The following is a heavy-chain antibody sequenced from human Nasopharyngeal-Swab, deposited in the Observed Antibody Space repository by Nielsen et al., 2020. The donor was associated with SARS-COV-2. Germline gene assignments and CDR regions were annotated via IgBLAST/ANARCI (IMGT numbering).Heavy chain of an antibody. CDR2: INAGNGNT. D-gene: IGHD2-2*01. Sequence: ASAKVSCKASGYTFTSYAMHWVRQAPGQRLEWMGWINAGNGNTKYSQKFQGRVTITRDTSASTAYMELSSLRSEDTAVYYCARQGDCSSTSCTYYYYYYMDVWGKGTTVTVSS. CDR1: GYTFTSYA. CDR3: ARQGDCSSTSCTYYYYYYMDV. J-gene: IGHJ6*03. V-gene: IGHV1-3*01.